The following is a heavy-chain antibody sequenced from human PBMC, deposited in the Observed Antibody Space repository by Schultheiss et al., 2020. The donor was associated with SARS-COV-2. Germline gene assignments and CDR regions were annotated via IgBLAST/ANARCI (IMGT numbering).Heavy chain of an antibody. D-gene: IGHD3-22*01. CDR3: ARHGDYYDSSGYYYSWFDP. V-gene: IGHV4-59*08. CDR2: IYYSGST. J-gene: IGHJ5*02. CDR1: GGSISSYY. Sequence: SETLSLTCTVSGGSISSYYWSWIRQPPGKGLEWIGYIYYSGSTNYNPSLKSRVTISVDTSKNQFSLKLSSVTAADTAVYYCARHGDYYDSSGYYYSWFDPWGQGTLVTVSS.